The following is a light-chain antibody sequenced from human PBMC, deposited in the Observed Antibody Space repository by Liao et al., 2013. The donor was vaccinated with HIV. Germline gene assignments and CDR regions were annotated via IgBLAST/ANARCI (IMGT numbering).Light chain of an antibody. J-gene: IGLJ2*01. CDR1: KLGDKY. V-gene: IGLV3-1*01. CDR2: QDT. CDR3: QAWDSLGV. Sequence: SYDLTQPPSVSVSPGQTASITCSGDKLGDKYVCWYQQKPGQSPVLVIYQDTKRPSGIAERFSGSNSGNTATLTISGTQAMDEADYYCQAWDSLGVFGGGTKLTVL.